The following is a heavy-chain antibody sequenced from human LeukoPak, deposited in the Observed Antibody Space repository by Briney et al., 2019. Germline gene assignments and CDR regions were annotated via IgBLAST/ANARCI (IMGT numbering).Heavy chain of an antibody. J-gene: IGHJ4*02. CDR3: AKEVVMTTAPFGYSYDS. CDR2: ISSSGHLA. CDR1: GFDFSSFA. D-gene: IGHD3-22*01. Sequence: GGSLRLSCAASGFDFSSFAISWVRQAPGRGLEWVSGISSSGHLAFYADSVQGRFSVSRDNSRNTLYLQMDSLRAEDTALYYCAKEVVMTTAPFGYSYDSWGQGTLVTVSS. V-gene: IGHV3-23*01.